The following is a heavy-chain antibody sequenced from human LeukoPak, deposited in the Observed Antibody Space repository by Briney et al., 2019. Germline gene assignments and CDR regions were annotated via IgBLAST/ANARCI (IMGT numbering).Heavy chain of an antibody. CDR2: IWNDGSNK. D-gene: IGHD3-22*01. Sequence: PGGSLRLSCAASGFTFSSYGMHWVRQAPGKGLEWVAVIWNDGSNKYYADSVKGRFTISRDNSKNTLYLQMNSLRAEDTAVYYCARDYYDSSGYPDYWGQGTLVTVSS. V-gene: IGHV3-33*01. CDR3: ARDYYDSSGYPDY. J-gene: IGHJ4*02. CDR1: GFTFSSYG.